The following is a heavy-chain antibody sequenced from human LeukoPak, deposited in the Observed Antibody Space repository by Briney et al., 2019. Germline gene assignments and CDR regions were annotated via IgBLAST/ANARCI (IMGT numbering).Heavy chain of an antibody. J-gene: IGHJ4*02. CDR1: GVTLSSYA. D-gene: IGHD2-2*02. Sequence: EGSLRLSCAASGVTLSSYAMSWVRQAPGKGLEWVSAISGSGSTYYADSVKGRFTLSRDNSKNTLYLQMNSLRAEDTAVYYCATPDYCSSTSCYSSRWGQGTLVTVSS. CDR3: ATPDYCSSTSCYSSR. CDR2: ISGSGST. V-gene: IGHV3-23*01.